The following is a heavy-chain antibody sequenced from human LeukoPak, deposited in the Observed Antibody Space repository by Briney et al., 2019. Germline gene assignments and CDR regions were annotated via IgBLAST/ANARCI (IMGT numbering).Heavy chain of an antibody. J-gene: IGHJ4*03. CDR2: IYYSGST. D-gene: IGHD5-24*01. CDR1: GGSPSNYY. CDR3: ALIDDDNYAIVY. Sequence: SETLSLTCRVSGGSPSNYYRGWIRQPPGKGLEWIGYIYYSGSTNYSPSLKSRVTISIDTSKNQFSLSLRSVTAADTAVFYCALIDDDNYAIVYWGQGTPVTVSS. V-gene: IGHV4-59*01.